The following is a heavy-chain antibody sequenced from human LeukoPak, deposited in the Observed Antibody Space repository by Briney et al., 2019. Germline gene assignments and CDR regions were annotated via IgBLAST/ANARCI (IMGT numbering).Heavy chain of an antibody. D-gene: IGHD2-15*01. CDR1: GYTFTRYF. Sequence: ASVKVSCKASGYTFTRYFLHWVRQAPGQGLERMGIINPSGGSTRYAQKFQGRVTMTRDTSTSTVYMELSSLRFEDTAVYFCARDQDSGGSCYDYWGQGTLVTVSS. CDR3: ARDQDSGGSCYDY. J-gene: IGHJ4*02. CDR2: INPSGGST. V-gene: IGHV1-46*01.